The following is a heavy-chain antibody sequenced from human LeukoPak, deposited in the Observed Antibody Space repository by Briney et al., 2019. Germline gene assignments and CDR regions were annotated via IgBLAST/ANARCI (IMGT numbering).Heavy chain of an antibody. J-gene: IGHJ4*02. Sequence: PSETLSLTCTVSGGSISSYYWNWIRQPPGKELQWIGYITYSGSTMYNPSLKSRVTMSQDTSKNQFFLKLNSVTAADTAVYFCARYVTTLDYWGQGTLVTVSS. V-gene: IGHV4-59*08. D-gene: IGHD4-17*01. CDR1: GGSISSYY. CDR2: ITYSGST. CDR3: ARYVTTLDY.